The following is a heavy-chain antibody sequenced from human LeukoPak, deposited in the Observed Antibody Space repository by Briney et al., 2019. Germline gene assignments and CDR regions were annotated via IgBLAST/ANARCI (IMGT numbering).Heavy chain of an antibody. CDR2: INPDSGGT. J-gene: IGHJ4*02. D-gene: IGHD6-19*01. Sequence: ASVKVSCKASGYTFSDYYLHWVRQAPGQGLEWIGWINPDSGGTDYAQKFQGRVTMTTDSSVTTAYMDLSRLTFDDTAVYYCAREVAVDGLYYFNHWGQGTPVTVSS. V-gene: IGHV1-2*02. CDR3: AREVAVDGLYYFNH. CDR1: GYTFSDYY.